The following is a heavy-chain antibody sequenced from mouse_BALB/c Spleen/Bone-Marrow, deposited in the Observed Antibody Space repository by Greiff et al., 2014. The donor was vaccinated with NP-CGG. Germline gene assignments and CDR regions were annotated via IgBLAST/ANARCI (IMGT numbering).Heavy chain of an antibody. J-gene: IGHJ2*01. CDR3: ARQGDGYYDY. D-gene: IGHD2-3*01. V-gene: IGHV5-9-3*01. CDR1: GFTFSSYA. Sequence: EVQVVESGGGLVKPGWSLKLSCAASGFTFSSYAMSWVRQTPEKRLEWVATISNTGNYTYYPDSVKGRFTISRDNAKNTLYLQMSSLRSEDTALYYCARQGDGYYDYWGQGTTLTVSS. CDR2: ISNTGNYT.